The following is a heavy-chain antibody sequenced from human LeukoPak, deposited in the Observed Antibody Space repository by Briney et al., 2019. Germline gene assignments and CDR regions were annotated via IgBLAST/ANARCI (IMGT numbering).Heavy chain of an antibody. CDR2: IPSDGSNN. J-gene: IGHJ4*02. D-gene: IGHD6-13*01. Sequence: PGRSLRLSCAASGFTFNSDNMHWVRHAPDKGLEWVAGIPSDGSNNCYADSVKGRFTISRDNSRNTLYLQMNSLIAEDTAVYYCAKDRSSTWSFDYWGQGTLVTVSS. CDR3: AKDRSSTWSFDY. CDR1: GFTFNSDN. V-gene: IGHV3-30*18.